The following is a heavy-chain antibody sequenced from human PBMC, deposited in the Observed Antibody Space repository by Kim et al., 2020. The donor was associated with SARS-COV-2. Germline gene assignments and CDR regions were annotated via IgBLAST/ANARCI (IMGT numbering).Heavy chain of an antibody. D-gene: IGHD3-16*01. J-gene: IGHJ4*02. CDR3: VRESWGAGNGYFGY. V-gene: IGHV3-74*01. CDR1: GFTFSNYG. Sequence: GGSLRLSCAASGFTFSNYGYHWVRQVPGKGLLWVSRINDNGGATYADPVRGRFTISRDNAKSTLYLQMNSLLAEDTALYYCVRESWGAGNGYFGYWGQGTLVPASS. CDR2: INDNGGA.